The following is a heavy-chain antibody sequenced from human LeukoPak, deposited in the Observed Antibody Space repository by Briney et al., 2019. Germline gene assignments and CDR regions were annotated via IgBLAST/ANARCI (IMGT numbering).Heavy chain of an antibody. Sequence: SETLSLTCTVSGGSISSGSYYWSWIRQPAGKGLEWIGRIYTSGSTSYNPSPKSRVTISVDTSKNQFSLKLSSVTAADTAVYYCASKSNSGSYSGPLYYMDVWGKGTTVTVSS. J-gene: IGHJ6*03. CDR1: GGSISSGSYY. CDR2: IYTSGST. CDR3: ASKSNSGSYSGPLYYMDV. D-gene: IGHD1-26*01. V-gene: IGHV4-61*02.